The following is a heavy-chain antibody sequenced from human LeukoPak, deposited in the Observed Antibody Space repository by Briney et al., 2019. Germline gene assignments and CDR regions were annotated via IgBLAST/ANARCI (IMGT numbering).Heavy chain of an antibody. D-gene: IGHD2-21*02. Sequence: ASVKVSCKASGYTFTNYVISWVRQAPGQGLEWMGWISAYNGNTKYTQKLQGRVTMTTDTSTSTAYMELRSLKSDDTAVYYCARAHCGGDCTIDYWGQGTLVTVPS. J-gene: IGHJ4*02. CDR3: ARAHCGGDCTIDY. CDR2: ISAYNGNT. CDR1: GYTFTNYV. V-gene: IGHV1-18*01.